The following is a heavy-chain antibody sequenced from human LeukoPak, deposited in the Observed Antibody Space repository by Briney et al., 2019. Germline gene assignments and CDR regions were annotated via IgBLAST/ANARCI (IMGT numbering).Heavy chain of an antibody. Sequence: GGSLRLSCAASGFTFSTYGMHWVRQAPGKGLEWVAFIRYDGSNKYYADSVKGRFTISRDNSKSTLYLQMNSLRVEGTAVYYCATELPFDYWGQGTLVTVSS. CDR3: ATELPFDY. V-gene: IGHV3-30*02. D-gene: IGHD1-26*01. J-gene: IGHJ4*02. CDR1: GFTFSTYG. CDR2: IRYDGSNK.